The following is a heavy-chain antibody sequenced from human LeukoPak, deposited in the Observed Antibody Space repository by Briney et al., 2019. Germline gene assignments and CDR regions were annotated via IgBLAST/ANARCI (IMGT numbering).Heavy chain of an antibody. V-gene: IGHV1-69*01. CDR1: GGTFSSYA. CDR3: ARDFHMVRGAPGRFDP. CDR2: IIPIFGTA. J-gene: IGHJ5*02. D-gene: IGHD3-10*01. Sequence: SVKVSCKASGGTFSSYAISWVRQAPGQGLEWMGGIIPIFGTANYAQKFQGRVTITADESTSTAYMELSSLRSEDTAVYYCARDFHMVRGAPGRFDPWGQGTLVTVSS.